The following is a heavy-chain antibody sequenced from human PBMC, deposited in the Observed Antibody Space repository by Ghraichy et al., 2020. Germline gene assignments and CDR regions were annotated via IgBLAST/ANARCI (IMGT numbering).Heavy chain of an antibody. CDR2: ISYDGSNK. CDR3: AIDAGSSWHFRGPKNWFDP. V-gene: IGHV3-30-3*01. Sequence: GESLNISCAASGFTFSSYAMHWVRQAPGKGLEWVAVISYDGSNKYYADSVKGRFTISRDNSKNTLYLQMNSLRAEDTAVYYCAIDAGSSWHFRGPKNWFDPWGQGTLVTVSS. J-gene: IGHJ5*02. D-gene: IGHD6-13*01. CDR1: GFTFSSYA.